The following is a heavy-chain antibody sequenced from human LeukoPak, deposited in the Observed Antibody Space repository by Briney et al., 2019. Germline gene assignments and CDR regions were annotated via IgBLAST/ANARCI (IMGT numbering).Heavy chain of an antibody. D-gene: IGHD6-13*01. J-gene: IGHJ4*02. V-gene: IGHV3-23*01. CDR2: ISAGGDNT. Sequence: GGSLRLSCAASGFTFSRYAMIWVRQAPGTGLEWVSTISAGGDNTYYADSVKGRFTISRDNSKNTVYLQVNSLRDEDTAVYYCARDLEAANTYYFDYWGQGTMVTVSS. CDR1: GFTFSRYA. CDR3: ARDLEAANTYYFDY.